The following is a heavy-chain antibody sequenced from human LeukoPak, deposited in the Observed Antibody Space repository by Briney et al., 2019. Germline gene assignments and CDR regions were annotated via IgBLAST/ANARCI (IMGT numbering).Heavy chain of an antibody. V-gene: IGHV4-39*01. CDR2: GYYNGST. CDR1: GGSISSTNYY. D-gene: IGHD3-10*01. J-gene: IGHJ4*02. CDR3: ASSYMVRGVIWEDY. Sequence: SETLSLTCTVSGGSISSTNYYWGWIRQPPGKGLEWIGNGYYNGSTYYNPSLKSRITISVDTSKNQFSLKLSSVTAADTAVYYCASSYMVRGVIWEDYWGQGALVTVSS.